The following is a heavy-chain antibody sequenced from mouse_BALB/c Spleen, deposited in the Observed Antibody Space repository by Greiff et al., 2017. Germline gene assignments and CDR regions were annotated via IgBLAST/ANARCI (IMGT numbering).Heavy chain of an antibody. J-gene: IGHJ1*01. Sequence: VQLQQPGSELVRPGASVKLSCKASGYSFTGYTMNWVKQSHGKNLEWIGLINPYNGGTSYNQKFKGKATLTVDKSSSTAYMELLSLTSEDSAVYYCARAPYGNGWYFDVWGAGTTVTVSS. CDR2: INPYNGGT. V-gene: IGHV1-26*01. CDR3: ARAPYGNGWYFDV. CDR1: GYSFTGYT. D-gene: IGHD2-1*01.